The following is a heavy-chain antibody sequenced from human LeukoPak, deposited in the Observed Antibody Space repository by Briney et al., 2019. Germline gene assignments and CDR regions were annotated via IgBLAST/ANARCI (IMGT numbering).Heavy chain of an antibody. V-gene: IGHV3-23*01. CDR2: ISGSGGST. Sequence: HPGGSLRLSCAASGFTFSSYAMSWVRQAPGKGLEWVSAISGSGGSTYYADSVKGRFTISRDNSKNTLYLQMNSLRAEDTAVYYCAKDTPEVGATGADAFDIWGQGTMVTVSS. CDR3: AKDTPEVGATGADAFDI. D-gene: IGHD1-26*01. J-gene: IGHJ3*02. CDR1: GFTFSSYA.